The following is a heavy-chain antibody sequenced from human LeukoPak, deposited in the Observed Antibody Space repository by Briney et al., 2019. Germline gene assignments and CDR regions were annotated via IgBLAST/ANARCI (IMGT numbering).Heavy chain of an antibody. CDR2: IYYTGST. D-gene: IGHD1-26*01. V-gene: IGHV4-59*08. CDR3: ARLGAVTNIRSYYFDY. CDR1: NGSMNNHY. J-gene: IGHJ4*02. Sequence: SETLSLTCIVSNGSMNNHYWAWIRQPPGKGLECIGYIYYTGSTNCNPSLKSRLTISVDTSKSQFSLRLSSVTATDTAVYYCARLGAVTNIRSYYFDYWGQGALVTVSS.